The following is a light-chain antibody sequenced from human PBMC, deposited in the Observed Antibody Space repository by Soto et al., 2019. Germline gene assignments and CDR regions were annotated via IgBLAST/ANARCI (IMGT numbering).Light chain of an antibody. CDR1: SNDIGTYDY. CDR2: GVR. Sequence: QSALTQPTSVSGSPGQSITISCTGNSNDIGTYDYVSWYQQHPGRAPRLLIHGVRNRPSGISSRFSASKSGLTASLAISGLQAEDEADYYCSSYTSTSTRVFGTGTKVTVL. V-gene: IGLV2-14*01. J-gene: IGLJ1*01. CDR3: SSYTSTSTRV.